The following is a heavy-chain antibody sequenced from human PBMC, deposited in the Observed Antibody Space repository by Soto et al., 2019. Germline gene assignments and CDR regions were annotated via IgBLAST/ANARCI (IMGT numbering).Heavy chain of an antibody. CDR3: ARGLGGFGDYVGWFDP. J-gene: IGHJ5*02. CDR1: GYTFTSYD. CDR2: MNPNSGNT. D-gene: IGHD4-17*01. V-gene: IGHV1-8*01. Sequence: ASVKVSCKASGYTFTSYDINWVRQATGQGLEWMGWMNPNSGNTGYAQKFQGRVTMTRNTSISTAYMELSSLRSEDTAVFYCARGLGGFGDYVGWFDPWGQGTLVTVSS.